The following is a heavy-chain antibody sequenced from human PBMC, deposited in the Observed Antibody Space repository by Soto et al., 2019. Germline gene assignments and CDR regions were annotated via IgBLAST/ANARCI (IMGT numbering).Heavy chain of an antibody. Sequence: EVQLVESGGGLVKPGGSLRLSCAASGFTFSSYSMNWVRQAPGKGLEWVSSINRSSSYIYYADSVKGRFTISRDNAKHSLYLQMNSLRAEDPAVYYCARDRYSRTWYFAYWDQGTLVTVSS. CDR3: ARDRYSRTWYFAY. J-gene: IGHJ4*02. CDR1: GFTFSSYS. V-gene: IGHV3-21*01. D-gene: IGHD6-13*01. CDR2: INRSSSYI.